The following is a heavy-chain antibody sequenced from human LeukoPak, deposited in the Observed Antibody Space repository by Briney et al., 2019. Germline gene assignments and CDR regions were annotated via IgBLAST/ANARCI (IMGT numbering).Heavy chain of an antibody. Sequence: GASVKVPCKASGYTFTSYGIIWVRQAPGQGLEWMGWISAYNGNTNYAQKLQGRVTMTTDTSTSTAYMELRSLRSDDTAVYYCARDSGQGFLEWLLPDYWGQGTLVTVSS. CDR1: GYTFTSYG. CDR3: ARDSGQGFLEWLLPDY. J-gene: IGHJ4*02. V-gene: IGHV1-18*01. CDR2: ISAYNGNT. D-gene: IGHD3-3*01.